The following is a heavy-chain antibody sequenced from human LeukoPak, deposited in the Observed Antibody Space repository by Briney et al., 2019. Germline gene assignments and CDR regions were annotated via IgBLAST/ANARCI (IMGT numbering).Heavy chain of an antibody. CDR2: IDHTGTT. CDR1: ADSISIYY. D-gene: IGHD4-11*01. Sequence: SETLSLTCSVSADSISIYYWTWIRQPPGKGLEWIGYIDHTGTTSYNPSLNSRVTISRDTSKNHFSLDLTSVTAADTAVYFCARGRVSSSTYYSTYYYYFYMDVWGKGTTVIVSS. CDR3: ARGRVSSSTYYSTYYYYFYMDV. V-gene: IGHV4-59*01. J-gene: IGHJ6*03.